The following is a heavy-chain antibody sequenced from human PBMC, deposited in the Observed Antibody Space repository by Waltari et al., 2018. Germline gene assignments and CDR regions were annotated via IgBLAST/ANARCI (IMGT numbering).Heavy chain of an antibody. J-gene: IGHJ6*02. CDR1: GFTFSSSW. CDR3: ARGPY. D-gene: IGHD2-21*01. Sequence: EVRLVESGGGLVQPGGSLRLSCAASGFTFSSSWMSWVRQAPGKGLEWVASIKEDGSERYYVDSANGRSTISRDNAKTSLFLQMNSLRVEDTAVYYCARGPYWGQGTTVTVSS. V-gene: IGHV3-7*04. CDR2: IKEDGSER.